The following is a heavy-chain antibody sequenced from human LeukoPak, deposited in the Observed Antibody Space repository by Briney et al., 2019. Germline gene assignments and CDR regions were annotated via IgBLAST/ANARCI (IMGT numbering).Heavy chain of an antibody. CDR1: GYTFTGYY. CDR2: TNPNSGGT. Sequence: AASVKVSCKASGYTFTGYYMHWVRQAPGQGLEWMGWTNPNSGGTNYAQRFQGRVTMTRDTSISTAYMELSRLRSDDTAVYYCARDTYYYGSGRSYGMDVWGQGTTVTVSS. D-gene: IGHD3-10*01. CDR3: ARDTYYYGSGRSYGMDV. J-gene: IGHJ6*02. V-gene: IGHV1-2*02.